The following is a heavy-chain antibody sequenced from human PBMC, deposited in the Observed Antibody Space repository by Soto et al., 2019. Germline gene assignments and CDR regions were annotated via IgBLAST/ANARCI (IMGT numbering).Heavy chain of an antibody. J-gene: IGHJ4*02. CDR2: ISGSGGST. CDR3: ARRSGGSCYLSNFDY. D-gene: IGHD2-15*01. V-gene: IGHV3-23*01. Sequence: GGSLRLSCAASGFTFSSYAMSWVRQAPGKGLEWVSAISGSGGSTYYADSVKGRFTISRDNSKNTLYLQMNSLRAEDTAVYYCARRSGGSCYLSNFDYWGQGTLVTVSS. CDR1: GFTFSSYA.